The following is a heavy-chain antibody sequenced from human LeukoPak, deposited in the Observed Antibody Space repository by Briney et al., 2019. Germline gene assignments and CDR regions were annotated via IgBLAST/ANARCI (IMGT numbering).Heavy chain of an antibody. J-gene: IGHJ6*03. CDR2: INHSGST. D-gene: IGHD3-22*01. Sequence: SETLSLTCAVYGGSFSGYYWSWIRQPPGKGPEWIGEINHSGSTNYNPSLKSRVTISVDTSKNQFSLKLSSVTAADTAVYYCARPSYYYDSSGYSHNYYYYYYMDVWGKGTTVTVSS. CDR1: GGSFSGYY. V-gene: IGHV4-34*01. CDR3: ARPSYYYDSSGYSHNYYYYYYMDV.